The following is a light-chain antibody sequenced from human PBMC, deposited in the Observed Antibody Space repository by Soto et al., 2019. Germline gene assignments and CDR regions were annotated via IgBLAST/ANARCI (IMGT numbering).Light chain of an antibody. V-gene: IGKV3-20*01. J-gene: IGKJ4*01. CDR2: GAS. CDR3: HQYGSSPST. Sequence: EIVLTQSPGTLSLSPGESASLSCRASQSVSSSYLAWYQQKPGQAPRLLIYGASSRATGIPDRFSGSGSGTAFTLPISRLEPEDFAVYYCHQYGSSPSTFGRGTKVEFK. CDR1: QSVSSSY.